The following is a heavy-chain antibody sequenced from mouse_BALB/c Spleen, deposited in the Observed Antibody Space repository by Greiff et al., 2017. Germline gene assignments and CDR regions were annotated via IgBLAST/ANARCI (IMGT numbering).Heavy chain of an antibody. Sequence: EVQLVESGGGLVKPGGSLKLSCAASGFTFSSYTMSWVRQTPEKRLEWVATISSGGSYTYYPDSVKGRFTISRDNAKNTLYLQMSSLKSEDTAMYYCTRDQGSSGYVWFAYWGQGTLVTVSA. V-gene: IGHV5-6-4*01. D-gene: IGHD3-1*01. CDR3: TRDQGSSGYVWFAY. CDR2: ISSGGSYT. J-gene: IGHJ3*01. CDR1: GFTFSSYT.